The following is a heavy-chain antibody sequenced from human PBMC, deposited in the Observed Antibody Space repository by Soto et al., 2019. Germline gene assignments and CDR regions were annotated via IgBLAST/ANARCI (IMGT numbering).Heavy chain of an antibody. CDR1: GGTFSSYA. V-gene: IGHV1-69*06. J-gene: IGHJ6*02. Sequence: SVKVSCKASGGTFSSYAISGVRQAPGQGLEWMGGIIPIFGTANYAQKFQGRVTITADKSTSTAYMELSSLRSEDTAVYYCARERGSGYSPYYYGMDVWGQGTTVTVS. CDR3: ARERGSGYSPYYYGMDV. D-gene: IGHD3-3*01. CDR2: IIPIFGTA.